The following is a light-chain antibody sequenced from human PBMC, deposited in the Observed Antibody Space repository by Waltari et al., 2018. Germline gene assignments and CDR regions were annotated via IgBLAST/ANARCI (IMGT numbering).Light chain of an antibody. CDR3: QQYVSSPPWT. CDR1: QSVASSH. Sequence: EIVLTQSPGTLSLSPGERATLSCRASQSVASSHLAWYQQKPGQAPRLLIYGASSRATGIPDRFSGSGSGTDFTLTISRLEPEDFAVYYCQQYVSSPPWTFGQGTKVEIK. V-gene: IGKV3-20*01. J-gene: IGKJ1*01. CDR2: GAS.